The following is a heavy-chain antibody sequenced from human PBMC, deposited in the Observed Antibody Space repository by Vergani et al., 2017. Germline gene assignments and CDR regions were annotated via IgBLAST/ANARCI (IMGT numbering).Heavy chain of an antibody. CDR2: INSDGSST. CDR3: AREAYGDYGGFDY. D-gene: IGHD4-17*01. V-gene: IGHV3-74*01. J-gene: IGHJ4*02. CDR1: GFTFSSYS. Sequence: EVQLVESGGGLVKPGGSLRLSCAASGFTFSSYSMNWVRQAPGKGLVWVSRINSDGSSTSYADSVKGRFTISRDNAKNTLYLQMNSLRAEDTAVYYCAREAYGDYGGFDYWGQGTLVTVSS.